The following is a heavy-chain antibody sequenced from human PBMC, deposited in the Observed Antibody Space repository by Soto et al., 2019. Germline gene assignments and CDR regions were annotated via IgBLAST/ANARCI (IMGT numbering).Heavy chain of an antibody. CDR1: GDSVSSNSAA. J-gene: IGHJ3*02. D-gene: IGHD3-16*02. V-gene: IGHV6-1*01. Sequence: SQTLSLTCAISGDSVSSNSAAWNWIRQSPSRGLEWLGRTYYRSKWYNDYAVSVKSRITINPDTSKNQFSLQLNSVTPEDTAVYYCARDPDNDYIWGSYRYEGAFDIWGQGTMVTVSS. CDR2: TYYRSKWYN. CDR3: ARDPDNDYIWGSYRYEGAFDI.